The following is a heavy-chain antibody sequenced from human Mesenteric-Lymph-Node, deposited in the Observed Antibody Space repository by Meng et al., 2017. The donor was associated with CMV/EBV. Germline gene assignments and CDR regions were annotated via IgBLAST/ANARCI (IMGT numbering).Heavy chain of an antibody. CDR3: ARDRYYYDSSGCLEY. J-gene: IGHJ4*02. V-gene: IGHV3-30*02. CDR1: GFNFGIYG. Sequence: GESLKISCATSGFNFGIYGIHWVRQAPAKGLEWVAFIRYDGSDTFYTDSAKGRFTISRDNSKNTLYLQMNSLRAEDTAVYYCARDRYYYDSSGCLEYWGQGTLVTVSS. D-gene: IGHD3-22*01. CDR2: IRYDGSDT.